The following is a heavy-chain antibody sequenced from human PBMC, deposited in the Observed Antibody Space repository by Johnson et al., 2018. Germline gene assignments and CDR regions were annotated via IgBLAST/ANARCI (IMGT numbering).Heavy chain of an antibody. J-gene: IGHJ6*03. Sequence: QVQLQESGPGLVKPSETLSLTCTVSGGSISSYYWSWIRQPPGKGLEWIGYIYYSGSTNYNPSLKSRVTISVDTSKNQFSLKLSSVTAADTAVYYCARVGISLVRGIIITYPPHYYYYYLDGWGKGTTVTVSS. D-gene: IGHD3-10*01. V-gene: IGHV4-59*01. CDR3: ARVGISLVRGIIITYPPHYYYYYLDG. CDR1: GGSISSYY. CDR2: IYYSGST.